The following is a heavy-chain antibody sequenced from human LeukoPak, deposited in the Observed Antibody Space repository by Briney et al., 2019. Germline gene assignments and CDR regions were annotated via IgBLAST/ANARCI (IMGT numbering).Heavy chain of an antibody. CDR1: GYSFTSYW. D-gene: IGHD6-13*01. V-gene: IGHV5-51*01. Sequence: GESLKISCKGSGYSFTSYWIGWVRHMPGKGLEWMGIIYPGDSDTRYSPSFQGQVTISADKSITTAYLQWSSLKASDTAMYYCARPHDSSSWYSFDYWGQGTLVTVSS. CDR2: IYPGDSDT. J-gene: IGHJ4*02. CDR3: ARPHDSSSWYSFDY.